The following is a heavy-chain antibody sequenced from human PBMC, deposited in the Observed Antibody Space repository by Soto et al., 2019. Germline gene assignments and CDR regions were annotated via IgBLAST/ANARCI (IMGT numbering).Heavy chain of an antibody. Sequence: SETLSLTCAVSGGSISSGGYSWSWIRQPPGKGLEWIGYIYHSGSTYYNPSLKSRVTISVDRSKNQFSLKLSSVTAADTAVYYCARYHYYDSGGENYFDYWGQGTLVTVSS. V-gene: IGHV4-30-2*01. J-gene: IGHJ4*02. CDR3: ARYHYYDSGGENYFDY. CDR2: IYHSGST. D-gene: IGHD3-22*01. CDR1: GGSISSGGYS.